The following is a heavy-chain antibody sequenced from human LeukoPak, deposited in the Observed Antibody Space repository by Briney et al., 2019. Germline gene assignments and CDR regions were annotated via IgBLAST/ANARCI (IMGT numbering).Heavy chain of an antibody. Sequence: SETLSLTCAVYGGSFSGYYWSWIRQPPGKGLEWIGEINHSGSTNYNPSLKSRVTISVDTSKNQFSLKLSSVTAADTAVYYCARGGGSSGWAGGAFDIWGQGTMVTVSS. CDR2: INHSGST. CDR3: ARGGGSSGWAGGAFDI. CDR1: GGSFSGYY. D-gene: IGHD6-19*01. V-gene: IGHV4-34*01. J-gene: IGHJ3*02.